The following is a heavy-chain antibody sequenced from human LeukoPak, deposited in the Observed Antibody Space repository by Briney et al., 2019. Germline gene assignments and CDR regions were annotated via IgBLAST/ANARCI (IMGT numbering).Heavy chain of an antibody. CDR1: GGSISSGGYY. V-gene: IGHV4-31*03. D-gene: IGHD3-10*01. Sequence: PSETLSLTCTVSGGSISSGGYYWSWIRQHPGKGLEWIGYIYYSGSTYYNPSLKSRATTSVDTSKNQFSLKLSSVTAADTAVYYCARDRSGGVLSYFDYWGQGTLVTVSS. CDR2: IYYSGST. J-gene: IGHJ4*02. CDR3: ARDRSGGVLSYFDY.